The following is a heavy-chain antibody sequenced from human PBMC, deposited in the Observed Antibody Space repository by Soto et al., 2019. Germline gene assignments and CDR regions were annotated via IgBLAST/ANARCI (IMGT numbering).Heavy chain of an antibody. V-gene: IGHV4-59*12. J-gene: IGHJ5*02. CDR1: GDLISRNH. CDR2: IYDSGST. Sequence: SETLSLTCSVSGDLISRNHWSWIRQPPGKGLEWIGYIYDSGSTYYNPSLKSRVTISVDRSKNQFSLKLSSVTAADTAVYYCARVPSPWGQGTLVTVSS. CDR3: ARVPSP.